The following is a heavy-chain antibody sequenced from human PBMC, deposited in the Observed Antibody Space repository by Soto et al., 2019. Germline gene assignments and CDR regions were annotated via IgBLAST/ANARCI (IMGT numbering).Heavy chain of an antibody. Sequence: EVQLVESGGGLVKPGGSLRLSCAASGFTFSSYSMNWVRQAPGKGLEWVSSISSSSSYIYYADSVKGRFTISRDNAKNSLYLQMNSLRAEDTAVYYCARDAILGYCSSTSCYIPQNWFDPWGQGTLVTVSS. V-gene: IGHV3-21*01. CDR2: ISSSSSYI. CDR1: GFTFSSYS. J-gene: IGHJ5*02. D-gene: IGHD2-2*01. CDR3: ARDAILGYCSSTSCYIPQNWFDP.